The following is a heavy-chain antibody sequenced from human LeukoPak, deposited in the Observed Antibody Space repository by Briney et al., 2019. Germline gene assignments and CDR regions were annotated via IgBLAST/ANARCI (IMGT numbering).Heavy chain of an antibody. D-gene: IGHD4-23*01. V-gene: IGHV1-69*05. CDR3: ARDRDDDYGGPFDY. Sequence: SVKVSCKASGGTFGSYAISWVRQDPGQGLEWMGGIIPIFGTENYAQKLQGRVTITTDESTSTAYMELSSLRSEDTAVCYCARDRDDDYGGPFDYWGQGTLVTVSS. CDR2: IIPIFGTE. CDR1: GGTFGSYA. J-gene: IGHJ4*02.